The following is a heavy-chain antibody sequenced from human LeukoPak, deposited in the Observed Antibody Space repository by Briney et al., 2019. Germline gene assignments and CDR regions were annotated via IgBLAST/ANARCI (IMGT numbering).Heavy chain of an antibody. Sequence: GGSLRLSCAASGFTFSSYAMSWVRQAPGKGLEWVSAISGSGGSTCYADSVKGRFTISRDNSKNTLYLQMNSLRAEDTAVYYCAKDLGDILTGPEYYFDYWGQGTLVTVSS. J-gene: IGHJ4*02. V-gene: IGHV3-23*01. CDR2: ISGSGGST. CDR1: GFTFSSYA. CDR3: AKDLGDILTGPEYYFDY. D-gene: IGHD3-9*01.